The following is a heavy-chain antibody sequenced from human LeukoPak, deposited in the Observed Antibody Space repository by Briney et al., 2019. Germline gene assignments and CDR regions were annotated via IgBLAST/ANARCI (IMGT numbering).Heavy chain of an antibody. D-gene: IGHD5-18*01. Sequence: GGSLRLSCAASGFTFSSYAMHWVRQAPGKGLEWVAVISYDGSSKYYADSVKGRFTISRDNSKNTLYLQMNSLRAEDTAVYYCVRDPNTSLDYWGQGTLVTVSS. V-gene: IGHV3-30-3*01. CDR3: VRDPNTSLDY. CDR2: ISYDGSSK. J-gene: IGHJ4*02. CDR1: GFTFSSYA.